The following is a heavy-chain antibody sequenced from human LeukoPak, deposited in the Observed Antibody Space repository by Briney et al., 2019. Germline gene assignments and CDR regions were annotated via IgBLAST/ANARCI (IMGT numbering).Heavy chain of an antibody. CDR1: GGSISSYY. CDR3: ARAYCSSTSCYWNWFDP. Sequence: SETLSLTCTVSGGSISSYYWSWIRRPPGKGLEWIGYIYYSGSTNYNPSLKSRVTISVDTSKNQFSLKLSSVTAADTAVYYCARAYCSSTSCYWNWFDPWGQGTLVTVSS. D-gene: IGHD2-2*01. V-gene: IGHV4-59*01. CDR2: IYYSGST. J-gene: IGHJ5*02.